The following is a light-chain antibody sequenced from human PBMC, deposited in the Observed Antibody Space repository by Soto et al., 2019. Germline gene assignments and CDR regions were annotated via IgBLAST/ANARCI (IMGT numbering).Light chain of an antibody. Sequence: EIMMTQSPATLSVPPGESATLSCRASQSVGRSVAWYQQRPGQSPSLLIFNASTRASGISARFSGSGSGTDFSLAISGLQAEDYAVYCCQQYNVWWTFGQGTKVE. J-gene: IGKJ1*01. CDR2: NAS. CDR1: QSVGRS. CDR3: QQYNVWWT. V-gene: IGKV3-15*01.